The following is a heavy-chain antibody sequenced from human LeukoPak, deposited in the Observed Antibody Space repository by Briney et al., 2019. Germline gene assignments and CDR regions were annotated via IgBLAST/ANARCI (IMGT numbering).Heavy chain of an antibody. Sequence: GGSLRLSCAASGFTFSSYGMHWVRQAPGKGLEWVAVISYDGSNKYYADSVKGRFTISRDDSKNTLYLQMNSLRAEDTAVCYCAKDLGIVAIGYYYYYYGMDVWGQGTTVTVSS. V-gene: IGHV3-30*18. CDR3: AKDLGIVAIGYYYYYYGMDV. D-gene: IGHD5-12*01. CDR1: GFTFSSYG. CDR2: ISYDGSNK. J-gene: IGHJ6*02.